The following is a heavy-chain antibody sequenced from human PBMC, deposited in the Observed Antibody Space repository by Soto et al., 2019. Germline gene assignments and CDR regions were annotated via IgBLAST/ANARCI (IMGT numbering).Heavy chain of an antibody. Sequence: SETLSLTCAVSDGSLNGYYWSWIRRPPGKKLEWIGYIYHSGTTNYNPSLKSRVSLSVDTSKNQFSLNLSSVTAADTAVYYCARHAPGYYDYWGKGTLVTVSS. V-gene: IGHV4-59*08. CDR3: ARHAPGYYDY. CDR2: IYHSGTT. CDR1: DGSLNGYY. J-gene: IGHJ4*02. D-gene: IGHD2-15*01.